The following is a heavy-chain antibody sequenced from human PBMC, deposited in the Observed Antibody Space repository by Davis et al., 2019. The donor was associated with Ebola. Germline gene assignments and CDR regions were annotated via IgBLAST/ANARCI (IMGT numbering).Heavy chain of an antibody. CDR1: GGSISSSSYY. CDR2: IYYSGST. J-gene: IGHJ4*02. D-gene: IGHD5-24*01. V-gene: IGHV4-39*01. CDR3: AKLVEMAIIDC. Sequence: GSLRLSCTVSGGSISSSSYYWGWIRQPPGKGLEWIGSIYYSGSTYYNPSLKSRVTISVDTSKNQFSLKLSSVTAADTAVYYCAKLVEMAIIDCWGQGTLVTVSS.